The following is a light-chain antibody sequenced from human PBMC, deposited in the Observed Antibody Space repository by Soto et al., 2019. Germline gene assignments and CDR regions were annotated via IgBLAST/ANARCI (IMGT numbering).Light chain of an antibody. CDR1: QSVSSY. CDR2: DAS. CDR3: QQRSNWPIT. J-gene: IGKJ5*01. V-gene: IGKV3-11*01. Sequence: EIVVTQSPATLSLSPGERATLSCRTSQSVSSYFAWYQQKPGRAPRLLIYDASSRATGIPARFIGSGSGTDFTLTISNLEPEDFAVYYCQQRSNWPITFGQGTRLEIK.